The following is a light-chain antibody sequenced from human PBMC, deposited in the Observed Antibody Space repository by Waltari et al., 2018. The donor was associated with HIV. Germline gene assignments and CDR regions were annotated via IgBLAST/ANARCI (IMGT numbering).Light chain of an antibody. CDR2: EVS. CDR1: SSDVGSYSY. V-gene: IGLV2-14*01. CDR3: NSYTSISTWV. J-gene: IGLJ3*02. Sequence: QSALTQPASVSGSPGQSITISCTGSSSDVGSYSYVSWDQQHPGKAPKLMIYEVSNRPAGVSQRFSGSKSGNTASLTISGLQPEDEADYYCNSYTSISTWVFGGGTKLTVL.